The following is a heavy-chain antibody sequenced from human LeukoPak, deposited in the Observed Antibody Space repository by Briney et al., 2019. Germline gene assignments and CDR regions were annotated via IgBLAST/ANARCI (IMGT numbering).Heavy chain of an antibody. CDR3: ASFMTTVTIPDY. V-gene: IGHV3-21*01. CDR1: GFTFRSYS. J-gene: IGHJ4*02. Sequence: GGSLRLSCAASGFTFRSYSMNWVRQAPGKRLEWLSSITSSGSHMYYADSVKGRFTISRDNAKSSLYLQMNSLSAEDTAVYYCASFMTTVTIPDYWGQGTLVTGSS. D-gene: IGHD4-17*01. CDR2: ITSSGSHM.